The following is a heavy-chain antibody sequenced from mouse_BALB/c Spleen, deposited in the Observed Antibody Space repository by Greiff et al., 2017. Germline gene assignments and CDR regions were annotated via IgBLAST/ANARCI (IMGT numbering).Heavy chain of an antibody. Sequence: QVQLKESGAELARPGASVKLSCKASGYTFTSYWMQWVKQRPGQGLEWIGAIYPGDGDTRYTQKFKGKATLTADKSSSTAYMQLSSLASEDSAVYYCARGGSYYAMDYWGQGTTLTVSS. CDR2: IYPGDGDT. J-gene: IGHJ4*01. CDR1: GYTFTSYW. CDR3: ARGGSYYAMDY. V-gene: IGHV1-87*01.